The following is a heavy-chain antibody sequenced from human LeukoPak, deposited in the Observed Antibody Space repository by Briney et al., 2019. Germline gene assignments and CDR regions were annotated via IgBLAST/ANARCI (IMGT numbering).Heavy chain of an antibody. D-gene: IGHD3-22*01. CDR3: ARGGTREVVVIPLGWFDP. Sequence: SETLSLTCTVSGGSISSSSYYWSWIRQPPGKGLEWIGYIYYSGSTNYNPSLKSRVTISVDTSKNQFSLKLSSVTAADTAVYYCARGGTREVVVIPLGWFDPWGQGTLVTVSS. J-gene: IGHJ5*02. CDR2: IYYSGST. V-gene: IGHV4-61*01. CDR1: GGSISSSSYY.